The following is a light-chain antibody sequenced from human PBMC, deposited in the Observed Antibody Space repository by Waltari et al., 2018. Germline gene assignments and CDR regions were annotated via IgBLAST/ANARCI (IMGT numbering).Light chain of an antibody. CDR1: NIGSKS. Sequence: SYVLTQPPSVSVAPGETARITCGGNNIGSKSVHWYQQEPGQAPILFIYYNNDRPSGIPERFSGSNSGNTATLTISRVDAGDEADYYCQVWDSDSDHVVFGGGTKLAVL. J-gene: IGLJ2*01. V-gene: IGLV3-21*01. CDR3: QVWDSDSDHVV. CDR2: YNN.